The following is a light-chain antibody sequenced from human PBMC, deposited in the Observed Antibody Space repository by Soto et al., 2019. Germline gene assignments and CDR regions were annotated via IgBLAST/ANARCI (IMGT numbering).Light chain of an antibody. CDR3: QQYNSYSGT. CDR2: DAS. V-gene: IGKV1-5*01. CDR1: QDIRSR. J-gene: IGKJ1*01. Sequence: IEMTQSPSSVSASVGDRVTITCRASQDIRSRLAWYQHKPGKAPKVLTYDASTLESGVPSRFSGSGSGTEFTLTISSLQPEDSATYYCQQYNSYSGTFGQGTKVDIK.